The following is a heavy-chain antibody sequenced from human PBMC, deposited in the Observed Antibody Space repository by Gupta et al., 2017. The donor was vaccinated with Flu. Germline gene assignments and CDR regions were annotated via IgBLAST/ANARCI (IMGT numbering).Heavy chain of an antibody. CDR1: GFTFSTYT. Sequence: EVQVAESGGGLVKPGGSLRLSREASGFTFSTYTMNWVRQTPGKGLEWVSSISSISDYIYYADSVKGRFTISRDNAKNTLYLQMNSLRAEDMAVYYCARAAATAGAFDVWGLGTMVTVSS. J-gene: IGHJ3*01. CDR3: ARAAATAGAFDV. D-gene: IGHD6-13*01. CDR2: ISSISDYI. V-gene: IGHV3-21*01.